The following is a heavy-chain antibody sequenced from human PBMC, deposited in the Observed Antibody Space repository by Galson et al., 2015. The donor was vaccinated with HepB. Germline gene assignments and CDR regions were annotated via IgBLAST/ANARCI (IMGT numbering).Heavy chain of an antibody. CDR2: IIPIFETA. J-gene: IGHJ5*01. D-gene: IGHD6-19*01. CDR1: GGTFNSPA. CDR3: AAGGRSAWYYDS. Sequence: SVKVSCKASGGTFNSPAISWVRQAPGQGLEWIGGIIPIFETANYAQNFQGRVTITADESTTTAYMEVTGLTSDDTAMFYCAAGGRSAWYYDSWGQGTLVTVSS. V-gene: IGHV1-69*13.